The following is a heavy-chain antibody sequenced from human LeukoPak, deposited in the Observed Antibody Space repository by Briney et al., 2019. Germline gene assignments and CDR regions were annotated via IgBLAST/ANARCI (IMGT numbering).Heavy chain of an antibody. CDR1: GGSFSGYY. V-gene: IGHV4-34*01. CDR2: INHSGST. D-gene: IGHD5-24*01. Sequence: SETLSLTCAVYGGSFSGYYWSWIRQLPGKGLEWIGEINHSGSTNYNPSLKSRATISVDTSKNQFSLKLSSVTAADTAVYYCARRSSRRFNWYFDLWGRGTLVTVSS. J-gene: IGHJ2*01. CDR3: ARRSSRRFNWYFDL.